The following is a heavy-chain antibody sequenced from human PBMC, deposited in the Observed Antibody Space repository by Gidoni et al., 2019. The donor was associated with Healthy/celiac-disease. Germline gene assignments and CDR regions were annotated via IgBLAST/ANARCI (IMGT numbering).Heavy chain of an antibody. D-gene: IGHD3-9*01. CDR2: ISCSGGST. CDR1: GFTFSSYA. J-gene: IGHJ4*02. V-gene: IGHV3-23*01. CDR3: AKAGVGYFDWLLFYFDY. Sequence: EVQLLESGGGLVQPGWSLRLSCASSGFTFSSYAMSWVRQAPGKGLEWVSAISCSGGSTYYADSVKGRFTSSRDNSKNTLYLQMNSLRAEDTAVYYCAKAGVGYFDWLLFYFDYWGQGTLVTVSS.